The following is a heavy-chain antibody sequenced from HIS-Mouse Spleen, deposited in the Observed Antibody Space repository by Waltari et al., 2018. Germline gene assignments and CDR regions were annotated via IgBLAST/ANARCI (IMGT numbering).Heavy chain of an antibody. J-gene: IGHJ4*02. V-gene: IGHV4-59*01. D-gene: IGHD7-27*01. CDR3: ATINWGLDYYFDY. CDR2: IYYSGST. CDR1: GGSISSYY. Sequence: QVQLQESGPGLVKPSETLSLTCTVSGGSISSYYWSWIRQPPGKGLEWIGYIYYSGSTNYNPSLKSRVTISVDTSKNQFSLKLSSVTAADTAVYYCATINWGLDYYFDYWGQGTLVTVSS.